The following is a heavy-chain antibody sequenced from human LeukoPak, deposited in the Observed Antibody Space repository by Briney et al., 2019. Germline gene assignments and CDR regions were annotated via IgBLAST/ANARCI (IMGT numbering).Heavy chain of an antibody. CDR2: IYHSGST. J-gene: IGHJ3*02. CDR3: ATKKGYCSSTSCYDAFDI. CDR1: GGSFSGYY. V-gene: IGHV4-34*01. D-gene: IGHD2-2*01. Sequence: SDTLSLTCAVYGGSFSGYYWSWIRQSPGKGLEWIGAIYHSGSTNYNPSLKSRVTISVDKSKNQFSLKLSSVTAADTAVYYCATKKGYCSSTSCYDAFDIWGQGTMVTVSS.